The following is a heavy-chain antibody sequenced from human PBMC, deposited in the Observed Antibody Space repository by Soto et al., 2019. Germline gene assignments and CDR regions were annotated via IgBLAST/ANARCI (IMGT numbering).Heavy chain of an antibody. CDR1: GCTFSSYA. J-gene: IGHJ4*01. V-gene: IGHV1-69*13. Sequence: SVKVSCKASGCTFSSYAISWVRQAPGQGLEWMGGIIPIFGTANYAQKFQGRVTITADESTSTAYMELSSLRSEDTAVYYCARGNWNYVFWDYSGHGTLVTVPS. CDR2: IIPIFGTA. CDR3: ARGNWNYVFWDY. D-gene: IGHD1-7*01.